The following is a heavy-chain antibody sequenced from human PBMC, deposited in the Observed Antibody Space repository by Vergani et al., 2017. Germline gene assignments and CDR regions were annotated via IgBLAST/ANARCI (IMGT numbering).Heavy chain of an antibody. Sequence: QVQLVQSGVEVKKPGASVKVSCKASGYTFTSYAMHWVRQAPGQRLEWMGWINAGNGNTKYSQKFQGRVTITRDTSASTAYMELSSLRSEDTAVYYCAREGFYDYVWGSYRLRGGYYFDYWGQGTLVTVSS. CDR1: GYTFTSYA. CDR2: INAGNGNT. CDR3: AREGFYDYVWGSYRLRGGYYFDY. V-gene: IGHV1-3*01. J-gene: IGHJ4*02. D-gene: IGHD3-16*02.